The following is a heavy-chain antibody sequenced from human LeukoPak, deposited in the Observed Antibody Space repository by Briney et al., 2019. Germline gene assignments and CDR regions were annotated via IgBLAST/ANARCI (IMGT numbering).Heavy chain of an antibody. V-gene: IGHV5-51*04. CDR1: GYPFTSYW. D-gene: IGHD6-13*01. CDR3: APHSSSWYY. J-gene: IGHJ4*02. Sequence: GGPLNTSCKALGYPFTSYWIAWVRQIPGKGLEWIGIIYPVESDTTYSPPFQGQVTISAAKPISTAYLQWSSQKASDTAMYYCAPHSSSWYYWGKGTLVTVSS. CDR2: IYPVESDT.